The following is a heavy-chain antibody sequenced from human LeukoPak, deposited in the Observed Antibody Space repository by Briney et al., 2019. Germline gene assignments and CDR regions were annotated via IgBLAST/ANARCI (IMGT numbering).Heavy chain of an antibody. Sequence: EASVKVSCKASGGTFSSCAISWVRQAPGQGLEWMGGIIPIFGTANYAQKFQGRVTITADESTSTAYMELSSLRSEDTAVYYCARDSEDYYDSSGRIYWYFDLWGRGTLVTVSS. J-gene: IGHJ2*01. CDR2: IIPIFGTA. CDR3: ARDSEDYYDSSGRIYWYFDL. CDR1: GGTFSSCA. V-gene: IGHV1-69*01. D-gene: IGHD3-22*01.